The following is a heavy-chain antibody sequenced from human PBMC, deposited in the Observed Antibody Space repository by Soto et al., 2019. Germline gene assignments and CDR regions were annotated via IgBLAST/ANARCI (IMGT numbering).Heavy chain of an antibody. Sequence: EVQLLESGGRLVQPGESLRLSCAASGFTFNNYAMTWVRQAPGQGLEWVSVISGGGAGTYYADSVKGRFTVSRDKSKNTLSLQMNSRRAEDTAIYYGAKGGGSRGYGGGGTGLPFDYWGQGTLVTVSS. CDR3: AKGGGSRGYGGGGTGLPFDY. V-gene: IGHV3-23*01. J-gene: IGHJ4*02. D-gene: IGHD2-15*01. CDR1: GFTFNNYA. CDR2: ISGGGAGT.